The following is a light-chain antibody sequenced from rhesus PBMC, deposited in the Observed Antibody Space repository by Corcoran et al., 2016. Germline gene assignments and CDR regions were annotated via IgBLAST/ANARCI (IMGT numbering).Light chain of an antibody. V-gene: IGKV1-74*01. J-gene: IGKJ4*01. CDR3: QHSYGTPLT. CDR1: ENVNNY. Sequence: DIQMTQSPSSLSASVGDRVTITCRASENVNNYLHWYQKKPGKAPKLLIYKASTLQRGVPSRFSGSGSGTDFTLTISSLQPEDFATYYCQHSYGTPLTFGGGTKVELK. CDR2: KAS.